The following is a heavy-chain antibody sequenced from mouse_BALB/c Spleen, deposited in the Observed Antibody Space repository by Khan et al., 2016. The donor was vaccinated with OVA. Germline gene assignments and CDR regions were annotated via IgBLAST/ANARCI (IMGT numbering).Heavy chain of an antibody. CDR1: GYSITSDYA. D-gene: IGHD3-2*02. J-gene: IGHJ2*01. Sequence: EVQLVESGPGLVKPSQSLSLTCTVTGYSITSDYAWNWIRQFPGNKLEWMGYISYGGNTKYNPSLKSRISITRDTSKNQFFLQLNFVTIEDTATYYCARIQGGDFDYGGQGTTLTVSS. V-gene: IGHV3-2*02. CDR2: ISYGGNT. CDR3: ARIQGGDFDY.